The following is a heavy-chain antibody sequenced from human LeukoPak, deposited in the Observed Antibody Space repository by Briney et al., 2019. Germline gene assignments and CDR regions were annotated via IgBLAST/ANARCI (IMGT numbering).Heavy chain of an antibody. D-gene: IGHD5-12*01. CDR3: ARALYSDYYSYLNWFDP. J-gene: IGHJ5*02. Sequence: ASVKVSCKASGYTFTNYGIGWVPQAPGHGLEWMGWISAYNGHTNYAQKFQGRVTMTADTSTSTAYVELRSLRSDDTAIYYCARALYSDYYSYLNWFDPWGQGTLVTVSS. V-gene: IGHV1-18*01. CDR2: ISAYNGHT. CDR1: GYTFTNYG.